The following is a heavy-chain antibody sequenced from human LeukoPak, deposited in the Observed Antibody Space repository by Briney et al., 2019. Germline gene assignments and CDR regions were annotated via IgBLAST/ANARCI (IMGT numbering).Heavy chain of an antibody. CDR2: ISYDGSNK. V-gene: IGHV3-30-3*01. D-gene: IGHD6-13*01. Sequence: GGSLRLSCAASGFTFSSYAMHWVRQAPGKGLEWVAVISYDGSNKYYADSEKGRFTISRDNSKNTLYLQMNSLRAEDTAVYYCARDWGSSWYTAFDYWGQGTLVTVSS. CDR3: ARDWGSSWYTAFDY. J-gene: IGHJ4*02. CDR1: GFTFSSYA.